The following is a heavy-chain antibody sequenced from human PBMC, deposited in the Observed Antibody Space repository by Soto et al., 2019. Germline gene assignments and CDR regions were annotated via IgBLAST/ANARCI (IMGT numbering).Heavy chain of an antibody. V-gene: IGHV1-8*01. CDR3: ARALERTACSTSCYVVYYMDV. CDR2: MNTNSGNT. CDR1: GYTFTSYD. Sequence: ASVKVSCKASGYTFTSYDINWVRQATGQGLEWMGWMNTNSGNTGYAQKFQGRVTMTTNTSISTAYMALRSLRSEDPAVYYCARALERTACSTSCYVVYYMDVWGKGTTVTAP. J-gene: IGHJ6*03. D-gene: IGHD2-2*01.